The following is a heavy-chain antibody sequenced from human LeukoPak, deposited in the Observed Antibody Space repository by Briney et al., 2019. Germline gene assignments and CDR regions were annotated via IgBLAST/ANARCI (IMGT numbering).Heavy chain of an antibody. CDR2: LYASGAS. CDR1: DRSISSRNYH. CDR3: GESQFQLHLPWYFDY. V-gene: IGHV4-61*02. Sequence: PSQTLSLTCTLSDRSISSRNYHWNWIRPAAGKGPEWIGRLYASGASKYNASLNDRDPISLDTSKHQLSLTLSSVTAPDPPVSSLGESQFQLHLPWYFDYWGQEILVTVSS. J-gene: IGHJ4*02. D-gene: IGHD5-24*01.